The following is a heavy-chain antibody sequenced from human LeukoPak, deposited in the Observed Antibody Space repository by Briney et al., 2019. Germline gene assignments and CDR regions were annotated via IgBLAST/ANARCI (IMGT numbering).Heavy chain of an antibody. Sequence: ASVKVSCKASGYTFTSYYMHWVRQAPGQGLEWMGIINPSGGSTSYAQKFQGRVTMTRDTSTSTVYMELSSLRSEDTAVYYCAKLVGATPRFKADAIGFDAFDIWGQGTMVTVSS. CDR1: GYTFTSYY. V-gene: IGHV1-46*01. J-gene: IGHJ3*02. CDR3: AKLVGATPRFKADAIGFDAFDI. D-gene: IGHD1-26*01. CDR2: INPSGGST.